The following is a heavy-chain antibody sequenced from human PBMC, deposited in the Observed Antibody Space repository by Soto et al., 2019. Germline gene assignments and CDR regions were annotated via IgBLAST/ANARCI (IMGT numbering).Heavy chain of an antibody. CDR2: ITSSSSFT. D-gene: IGHD2-2*02. CDR3: TRQGCGSTSCYSQLDY. Sequence: GGSLRLSYETSGFTFSDYYISWIRQAPGKGLEWVSYITSSSSFTSYADSVKGRFTISRDNAKNSLYLQMNSLRAEDTAVYHCTRQGCGSTSCYSQLDYWGQGTLVTVSS. CDR1: GFTFSDYY. V-gene: IGHV3-11*06. J-gene: IGHJ4*02.